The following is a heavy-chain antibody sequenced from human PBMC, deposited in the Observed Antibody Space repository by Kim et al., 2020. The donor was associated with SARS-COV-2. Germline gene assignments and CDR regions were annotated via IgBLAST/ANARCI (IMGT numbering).Heavy chain of an antibody. J-gene: IGHJ6*02. D-gene: IGHD4-17*01. CDR3: ARGLVWSQVTTRGSYYYGMDV. V-gene: IGHV4-34*01. CDR2: INHSGST. Sequence: SETLSLTCAVYGGSFSGYYWSWIRQPPGKGLEWIGEINHSGSTNYNPSLKSRVTISVDTSKNQFSLKLSSVTAADTAVYYCARGLVWSQVTTRGSYYYGMDVWGQGTTVTVSS. CDR1: GGSFSGYY.